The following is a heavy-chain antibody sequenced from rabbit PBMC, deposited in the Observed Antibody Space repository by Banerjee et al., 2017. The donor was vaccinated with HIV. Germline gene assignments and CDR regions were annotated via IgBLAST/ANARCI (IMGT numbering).Heavy chain of an antibody. D-gene: IGHD6-1*01. J-gene: IGHJ6*01. CDR2: IYSTIHYT. V-gene: IGHV1S45*01. CDR3: ARGIVYGFAGDTYPPYGMDL. Sequence: QEQLVESGGGLVQPEGSLTLTCTASGFSFSSGYDIVWVRQAPGKGLEWIGYIYSTIHYTYYGNWAKGRFTISKTSSTTVTLQMTSLTAADTATYFCARGIVYGFAGDTYPPYGMDLWGPGTLVTVS. CDR1: GFSFSSGYD.